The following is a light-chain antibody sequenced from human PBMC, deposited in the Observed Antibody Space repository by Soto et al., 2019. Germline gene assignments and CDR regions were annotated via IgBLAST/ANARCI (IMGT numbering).Light chain of an antibody. CDR3: QQYGSLGT. Sequence: EIVFTQSPGTLSLSPGERATLSCRASQSVSSSYLAWYQQKPGQAPRLLIYGASSRATGIPDRFSGSGSGTDFTLTISRLEPEDFAVYYCQQYGSLGTFGQGTKVDIK. CDR1: QSVSSSY. J-gene: IGKJ1*01. CDR2: GAS. V-gene: IGKV3-20*01.